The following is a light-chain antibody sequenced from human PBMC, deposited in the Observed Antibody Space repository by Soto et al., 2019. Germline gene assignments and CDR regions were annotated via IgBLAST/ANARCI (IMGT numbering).Light chain of an antibody. Sequence: QSALTQPPSASGSPGQSVTISCTGTSSDVGGYNYVSWYQQHPGKVPKLMIYEVTKRPSGVPDRFSGSKSGNTASLTVSGLQAEDEAGYYCSSYAGSNNVLFGGGTQLTVL. CDR3: SSYAGSNNVL. V-gene: IGLV2-8*01. CDR1: SSDVGGYNY. J-gene: IGLJ2*01. CDR2: EVT.